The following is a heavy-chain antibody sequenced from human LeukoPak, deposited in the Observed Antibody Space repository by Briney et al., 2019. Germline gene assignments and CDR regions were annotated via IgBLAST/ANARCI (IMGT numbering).Heavy chain of an antibody. D-gene: IGHD3-3*01. J-gene: IGHJ6*02. V-gene: IGHV3-33*01. CDR1: GFTFSSYG. Sequence: PGGSLRLSCAASGFTFSSYGMHWVRQAPGKGLEWVAVIWYDGSNKYYADSVKGRFTISRDNSKNTLYLQMNSLRAEDTAVYYCARDPYHPHRPNYDFWSGYYYYYYGMDVWGQGTTVTVSS. CDR3: ARDPYHPHRPNYDFWSGYYYYYYGMDV. CDR2: IWYDGSNK.